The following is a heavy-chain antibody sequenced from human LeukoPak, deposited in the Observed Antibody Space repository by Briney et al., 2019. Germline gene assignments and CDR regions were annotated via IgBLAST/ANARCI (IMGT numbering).Heavy chain of an antibody. V-gene: IGHV3-30*02. CDR1: GFTFSSYG. CDR3: ARGSPWSSREHHFDF. J-gene: IGHJ4*02. Sequence: GGSLRLSCAASGFTFSSYGMHWVRQAPGKGLEWVAFIRYDGSNKYYADSVKGRFTISRDNSKNTLYLQINSLRAEDTAVYYCARGSPWSSREHHFDFWGQGTLVTVSS. CDR2: IRYDGSNK. D-gene: IGHD1/OR15-1a*01.